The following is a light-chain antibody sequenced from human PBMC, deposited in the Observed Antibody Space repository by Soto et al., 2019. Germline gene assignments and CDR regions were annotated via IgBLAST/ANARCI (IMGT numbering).Light chain of an antibody. CDR2: DAS. Sequence: DIQMTQSPSSLSASVGDRVTITCQATHDIRNYLNWYQQKPGKAPKLLIYDASNLETGVPSRFRGSASGTDFTVTNSSLQTEDIATYYCQQYDSLPITFGPGTRVDIK. CDR3: QQYDSLPIT. J-gene: IGKJ3*01. V-gene: IGKV1-33*01. CDR1: HDIRNY.